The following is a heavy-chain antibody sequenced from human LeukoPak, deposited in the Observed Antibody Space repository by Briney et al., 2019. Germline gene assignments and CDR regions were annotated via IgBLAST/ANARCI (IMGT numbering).Heavy chain of an antibody. V-gene: IGHV4-59*01. CDR1: GGSISSYC. Sequence: SETLSLTCPVSGGSISSYCWSWIRQPPGKGLDWIGYIYYSGSTNYNPSLKSRVTISLDTSKNQFSLQLSSATAADTAVYYCARGSRYSSSWYFGYWSQGTLVTASS. J-gene: IGHJ4*02. D-gene: IGHD6-13*01. CDR3: ARGSRYSSSWYFGY. CDR2: IYYSGST.